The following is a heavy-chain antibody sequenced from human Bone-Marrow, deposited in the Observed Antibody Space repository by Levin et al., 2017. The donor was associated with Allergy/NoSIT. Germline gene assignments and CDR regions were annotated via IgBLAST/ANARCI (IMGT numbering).Heavy chain of an antibody. D-gene: IGHD6-13*01. V-gene: IGHV3-11*05. J-gene: IGHJ5*02. Sequence: PGESLKISCAAAGFTFIDYYMTWIRQAPGKGPEWVAYISSSGTYTNYVDSVKGRFTISRDNARNSLFLDMSSLRVEDTAIYYCTRGREAAAAGSNWVDTWGQGTLVSVSS. CDR3: TRGREAAAAGSNWVDT. CDR1: GFTFIDYY. CDR2: ISSSGTYT.